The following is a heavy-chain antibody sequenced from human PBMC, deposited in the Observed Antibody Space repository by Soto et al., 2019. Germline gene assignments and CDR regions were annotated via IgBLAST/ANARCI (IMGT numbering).Heavy chain of an antibody. J-gene: IGHJ6*02. CDR1: GGSFSGYY. V-gene: IGHV4-34*01. D-gene: IGHD3-3*01. Sequence: SETLSLTCAVYGGSFSGYYWSWIRQPPGKGLEWIGEINHSGGTNYTPSLKSRVTISVDTSKNQFSLKLSSVTAADTAVYYCARVESITIFGVVIIDYYGMDVWGQGTTVT. CDR2: INHSGGT. CDR3: ARVESITIFGVVIIDYYGMDV.